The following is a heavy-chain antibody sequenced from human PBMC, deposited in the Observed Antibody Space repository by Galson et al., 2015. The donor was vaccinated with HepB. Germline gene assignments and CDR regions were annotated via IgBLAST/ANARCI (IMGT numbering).Heavy chain of an antibody. V-gene: IGHV4-39*01. CDR3: ARSSYWYFDL. J-gene: IGHJ2*01. D-gene: IGHD6-6*01. CDR2: IYYSGST. Sequence: ETLSLTCAVSGGSISSSSYYWGWIRQPPGKGLEWIGSIYYSGSTYYNPSLKSRVTISVDTSKNQFSLKLSSVTAADTTVYYCARSSYWYFDLWGRGTLVTVSS. CDR1: GGSISSSSYY.